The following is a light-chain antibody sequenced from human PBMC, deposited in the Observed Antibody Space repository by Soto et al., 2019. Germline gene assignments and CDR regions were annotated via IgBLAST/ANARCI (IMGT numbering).Light chain of an antibody. CDR2: TAS. V-gene: IGKV3-20*01. CDR1: QSVSSY. CDR3: QQYGSSPPT. J-gene: IGKJ1*01. Sequence: TVLTQSPAALSLSPGERATLSCRASQSVSSYLAWYQRKPGQAPRLIIYTASSRATGIPDRFSGSGSGTDFTLTISRLEPEDFARYYCQQYGSSPPTFGQGTKVDIK.